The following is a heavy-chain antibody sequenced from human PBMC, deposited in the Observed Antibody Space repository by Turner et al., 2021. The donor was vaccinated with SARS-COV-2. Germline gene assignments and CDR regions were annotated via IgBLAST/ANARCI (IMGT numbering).Heavy chain of an antibody. CDR3: ARWDNYYDSSGYYPDAFDI. CDR1: GFPFSSYS. D-gene: IGHD3-22*01. J-gene: IGHJ3*02. Sequence: EVQLVESGGGLVKPGGSLGLSCAASGFPFSSYSMNWVRQAPGKGLEWVSSISSSSSYIYYADSVKGRFTISRDNAKNSLYLQMNSLRAEDTAVYYCARWDNYYDSSGYYPDAFDIWGQGTMVTVSS. CDR2: ISSSSSYI. V-gene: IGHV3-21*01.